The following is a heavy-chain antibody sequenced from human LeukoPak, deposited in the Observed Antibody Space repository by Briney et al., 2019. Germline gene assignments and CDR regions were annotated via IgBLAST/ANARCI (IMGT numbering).Heavy chain of an antibody. V-gene: IGHV3-7*01. J-gene: IGHJ4*02. CDR3: ARDNSGFDY. Sequence: PGGSPRLSCVASGFTFNNYWMTWVRQAPGKGLEWVANIRHDGSARYYGDSVKGRFTISRDDAKNSLFLQMNSLRADDTALYYCARDNSGFDYWGQGTLVTVSS. CDR1: GFTFNNYW. CDR2: IRHDGSAR. D-gene: IGHD6-19*01.